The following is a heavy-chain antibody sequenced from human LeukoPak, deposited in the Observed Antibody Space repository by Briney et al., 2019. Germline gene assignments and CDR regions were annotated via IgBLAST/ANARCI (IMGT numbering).Heavy chain of an antibody. Sequence: PSETLSLTCAVYGGSFSGYYWSWIRQPPGKGLEWIGEINHSGSTNYNPSLKSRVTISVDTSKNQFSLKLSSVTAADTAVYYCARQGPLMVYAGPIFDYWGQGTLVTVSS. D-gene: IGHD2-8*01. J-gene: IGHJ4*02. CDR3: ARQGPLMVYAGPIFDY. CDR1: GGSFSGYY. CDR2: INHSGST. V-gene: IGHV4-34*01.